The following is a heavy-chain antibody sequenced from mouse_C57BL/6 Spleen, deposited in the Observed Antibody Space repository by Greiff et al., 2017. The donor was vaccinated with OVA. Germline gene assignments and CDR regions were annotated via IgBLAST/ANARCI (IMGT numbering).Heavy chain of an antibody. D-gene: IGHD4-1*01. CDR2: ISSGGSYT. CDR3: ARSGWEIYWYFDV. CDR1: GFTFSSYG. Sequence: EVKLVESGGDLVKPGGSLKLSCAASGFTFSSYGMSWVRQTPDKRLEWVATISSGGSYTYYPDSVKGRFTISRDNAKNTLYLQMSSLKSEDTAIYYCARSGWEIYWYFDVWGTGTTVTVSS. J-gene: IGHJ1*03. V-gene: IGHV5-6*01.